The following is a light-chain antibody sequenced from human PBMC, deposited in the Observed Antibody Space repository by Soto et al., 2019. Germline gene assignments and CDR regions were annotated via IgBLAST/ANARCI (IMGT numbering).Light chain of an antibody. J-gene: IGKJ1*01. Sequence: EILITQSPATPSVSPGERATLSCRASQSVSSNLAWYQQKPGKAPRLLIYGASTRDTGIPARFSGRGSGTECTLTISRLQSEDFEVYSCQQYNNWHWTFGQGTKVDI. CDR1: QSVSSN. CDR2: GAS. V-gene: IGKV3-15*01. CDR3: QQYNNWHWT.